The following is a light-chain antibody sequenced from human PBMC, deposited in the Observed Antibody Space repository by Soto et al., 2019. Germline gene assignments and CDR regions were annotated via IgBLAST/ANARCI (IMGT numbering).Light chain of an antibody. Sequence: EIIMTQSPATLSVSPGGRATLSCRASQRVSSNLAWYQQKPGQAPRLLIYGTSTRATGIPPRFSGSGSGTEFTLTISSLQSEDFATYYCQQTFSSPYTFAQGTKLEI. CDR3: QQTFSSPYT. CDR2: GTS. J-gene: IGKJ2*01. CDR1: QRVSSN. V-gene: IGKV3-15*01.